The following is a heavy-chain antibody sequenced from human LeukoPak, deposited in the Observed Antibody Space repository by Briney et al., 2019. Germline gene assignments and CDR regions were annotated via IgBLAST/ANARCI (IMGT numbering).Heavy chain of an antibody. CDR1: GFTFSNYA. D-gene: IGHD3-10*01. Sequence: PGGSLRLSCAASGFTFSNYAMTWVRRAPGKGLEWVSGISDSGGSTYYADSVKGRFTISRDNSKNTLYLQMNSLRAEDTAVYYCAKSLSGGGYYFEYWGQGTLVTVSP. CDR2: ISDSGGST. V-gene: IGHV3-23*01. J-gene: IGHJ4*02. CDR3: AKSLSGGGYYFEY.